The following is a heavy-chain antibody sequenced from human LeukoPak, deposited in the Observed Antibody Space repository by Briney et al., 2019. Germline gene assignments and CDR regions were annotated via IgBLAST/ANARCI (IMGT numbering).Heavy chain of an antibody. D-gene: IGHD6-6*01. CDR1: GFAFTAYG. J-gene: IGHJ4*02. V-gene: IGHV3-30*02. Sequence: GGSLRLSCAASGFAFTAYGMHWVRQAPGKGLEWVAFIRYDGSNKYYADSVKGRFTISRDNSKNTLYLQMNSLRAEDTAVYYCAKDQLSRYSSSSAGIDYWGQGTLVTVSS. CDR2: IRYDGSNK. CDR3: AKDQLSRYSSSSAGIDY.